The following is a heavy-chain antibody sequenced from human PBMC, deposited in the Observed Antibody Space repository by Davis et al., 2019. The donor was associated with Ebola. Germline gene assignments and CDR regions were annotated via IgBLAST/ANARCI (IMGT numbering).Heavy chain of an antibody. CDR1: GYAFSNYY. J-gene: IGHJ4*02. V-gene: IGHV5-51*01. Sequence: GESLKISCETSGYAFSNYYIAWVRQMPGEGLEWMGIIYPDDSDARYSPSFQGQVTISADKSISTAYLQWNSLKTSDTATYYCARLFWGGSGFDYWGQGTLVTVSS. CDR2: IYPDDSDA. D-gene: IGHD3-16*01. CDR3: ARLFWGGSGFDY.